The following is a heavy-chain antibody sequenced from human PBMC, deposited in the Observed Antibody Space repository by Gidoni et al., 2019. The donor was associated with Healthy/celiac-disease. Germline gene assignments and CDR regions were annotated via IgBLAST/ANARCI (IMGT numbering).Heavy chain of an antibody. CDR2: ISGSGDST. CDR3: AKVTCRITIFGVVNTYYFDY. D-gene: IGHD3-3*01. CDR1: GFSFSSYA. J-gene: IGHJ4*02. V-gene: IGHV3-23*01. Sequence: EVQLLESGGGLVQPGGSLRLSCAASGFSFSSYAMSWVRKAPGKGLEWVSAISGSGDSTYDADSVKGRFTISRDNSKNTLYLQMNSLRAEDTAVYYCAKVTCRITIFGVVNTYYFDYWGQGTLVTVSS.